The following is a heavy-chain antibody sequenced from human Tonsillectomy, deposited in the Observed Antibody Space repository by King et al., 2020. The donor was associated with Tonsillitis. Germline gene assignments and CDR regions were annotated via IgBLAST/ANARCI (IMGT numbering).Heavy chain of an antibody. J-gene: IGHJ4*02. CDR2: IRSKANGGTT. CDR1: GFTFGDYA. CDR3: TRARGYSYGYMDY. V-gene: IGHV3-49*04. D-gene: IGHD5-18*01. Sequence: VQLVDSGGGLVQPGRSLRLSCIASGFTFGDYAMSWVRQAPGKGLEWVGFIRSKANGGTTEYASSVKGRFTISRDESKSIAYLQMNSLKTEDTAVYYCTRARGYSYGYMDYWGQGTLVTVSS.